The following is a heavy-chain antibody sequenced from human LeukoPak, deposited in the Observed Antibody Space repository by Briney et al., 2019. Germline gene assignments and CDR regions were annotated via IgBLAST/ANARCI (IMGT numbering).Heavy chain of an antibody. CDR1: GFTFSSYA. CDR2: ISYDGSNK. J-gene: IGHJ4*02. V-gene: IGHV3-30*18. CDR3: AKGPWFGELLSPFDY. Sequence: GGSLRLSCAASGFTFSSYAMSWVRQAPGKGLEWVAVISYDGSNKYYADSVKGRFTISRDNSKNTLYLQMNSLRAEDTAVYYCAKGPWFGELLSPFDYWGQGTLVTVSS. D-gene: IGHD3-10*01.